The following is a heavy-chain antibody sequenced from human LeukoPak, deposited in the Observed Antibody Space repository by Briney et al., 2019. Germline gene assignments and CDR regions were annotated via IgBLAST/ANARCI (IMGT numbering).Heavy chain of an antibody. V-gene: IGHV3-30*04. CDR2: ISYDGSNK. Sequence: PGRSLRLSCAASGFTFSSYAMHWVRQAPGKGLEWVAVISYDGSNKYYADSVKGRCTISRDNSKNTLYLQMNSLRAEDTAVYYCARDGRYCSSTSCLYYYYGMDVWGKGTTVTVSS. D-gene: IGHD2-2*01. J-gene: IGHJ6*04. CDR3: ARDGRYCSSTSCLYYYYGMDV. CDR1: GFTFSSYA.